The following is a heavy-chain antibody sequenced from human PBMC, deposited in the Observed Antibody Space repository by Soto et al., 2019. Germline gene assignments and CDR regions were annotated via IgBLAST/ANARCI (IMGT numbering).Heavy chain of an antibody. D-gene: IGHD3-10*01. CDR1: SGSISSGGYY. V-gene: IGHV4-31*03. CDR2: IYYSGST. CDR3: ARVESTMVRGTGFDYYYGMDI. J-gene: IGHJ6*02. Sequence: SETLSLTCTVSSGSISSGGYYWSWIRQHPGKGLEWIGYIYYSGSTYYNPSLKSRVTISVDTSMNQFSLKLSSVTAADTAVYYCARVESTMVRGTGFDYYYGMDIWGQGTTVTVSS.